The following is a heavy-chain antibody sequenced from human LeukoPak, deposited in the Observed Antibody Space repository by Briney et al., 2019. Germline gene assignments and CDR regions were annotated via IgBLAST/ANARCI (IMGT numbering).Heavy chain of an antibody. Sequence: SEILSLTCAVYGGSFSGYYWSWIRQPPGKGLEWIGEINHSGSTNYNPSFKSRVTISVDTSKNQFSLKLSSVTAADTAVYYCARVGVLDTAMPIYYFDYWGQGTLVTVSS. CDR2: INHSGST. V-gene: IGHV4-34*01. CDR3: ARVGVLDTAMPIYYFDY. D-gene: IGHD5-18*01. J-gene: IGHJ4*02. CDR1: GGSFSGYY.